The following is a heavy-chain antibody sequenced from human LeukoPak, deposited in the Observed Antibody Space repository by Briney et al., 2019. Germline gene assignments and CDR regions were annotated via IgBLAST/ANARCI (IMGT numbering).Heavy chain of an antibody. CDR2: ISISGRSI. Sequence: GGSLRLSCAASGFIFNNYEMNWVRQAPGKGLEWVSYISISGRSIYYADSVKGRFTISRDNSKNTVYLQMNSLRAEDTAVYFCAKEYGYDYNYFYSMDVWGKGTTVTISS. CDR1: GFIFNNYE. CDR3: AKEYGYDYNYFYSMDV. D-gene: IGHD1-1*01. V-gene: IGHV3-48*03. J-gene: IGHJ6*03.